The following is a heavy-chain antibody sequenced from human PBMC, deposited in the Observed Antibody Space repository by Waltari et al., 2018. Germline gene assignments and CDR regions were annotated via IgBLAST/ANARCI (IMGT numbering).Heavy chain of an antibody. J-gene: IGHJ4*02. CDR2: IKQDGSGK. CDR3: ASFKMATRRVDY. Sequence: EVQLVESGGDLVQPGGSLRLSCAASGFTFSSYWMSWVRQAPGKGLEWVANIKQDGSGKYYVDSVKGRFTISRDNAKNSVYLQMNSLRAEDTAVYYCASFKMATRRVDYWGQGTLVTVSS. D-gene: IGHD5-12*01. CDR1: GFTFSSYW. V-gene: IGHV3-7*01.